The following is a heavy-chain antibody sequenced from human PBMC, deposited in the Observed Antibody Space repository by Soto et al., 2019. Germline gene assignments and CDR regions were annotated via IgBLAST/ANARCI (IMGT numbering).Heavy chain of an antibody. D-gene: IGHD2-2*01. CDR1: GFTFSSYA. CDR2: ISYDGSNK. Sequence: GGSLRLACAASGFTFSSYAMHWVRQAPGKGLEWVAVISYDGSNKYYADSVKGRFTISRDNSKNTLYLQMNSLRAADTAVYYCSRAPRNIVVETTRALVDYWGQGTLVTVSS. V-gene: IGHV3-30-3*01. CDR3: SRAPRNIVVETTRALVDY. J-gene: IGHJ4*02.